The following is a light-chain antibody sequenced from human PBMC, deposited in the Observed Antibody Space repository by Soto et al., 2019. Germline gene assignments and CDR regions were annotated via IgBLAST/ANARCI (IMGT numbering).Light chain of an antibody. CDR2: LGS. Sequence: DIVMTQSPLSLPVTPGDPASISCRSSQSLLHSDGYDYLGWYVQKPGQSPHLLVYLGSHRASGVPDRFSGSGSGTDFTLKISRVEAEDVGVYYCMQALQTPYTFGQGTKLEIK. J-gene: IGKJ2*01. CDR1: QSLLHSDGYDY. V-gene: IGKV2-28*01. CDR3: MQALQTPYT.